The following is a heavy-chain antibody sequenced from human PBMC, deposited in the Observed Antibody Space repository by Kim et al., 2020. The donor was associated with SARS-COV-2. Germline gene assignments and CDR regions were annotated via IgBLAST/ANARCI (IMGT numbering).Heavy chain of an antibody. CDR3: ASLTGHNPFDY. J-gene: IGHJ4*02. CDR2: INSDGTTT. Sequence: GGSLRLSCEASGFTFKNSWMHWVRQAPGKGLVWVSVINSDGTTTSYADSVKDRFTISRDNAKNTLSLQMNSLRAEDTAVYYCASLTGHNPFDYWGQGTLVTVSS. CDR1: GFTFKNSW. V-gene: IGHV3-74*01. D-gene: IGHD3-9*01.